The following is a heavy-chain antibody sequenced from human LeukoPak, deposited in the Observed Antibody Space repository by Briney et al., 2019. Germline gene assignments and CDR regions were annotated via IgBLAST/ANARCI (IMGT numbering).Heavy chain of an antibody. CDR2: ISWNSGSI. CDR1: GFTFDDYA. V-gene: IGHV3-9*01. D-gene: IGHD5-12*01. Sequence: PGGSLRLSCAASGFTFDDYAMHWVRQAPGKGLERVSGISWNSGSIGYADSVKGRFTISRDNAKNSLYLQMNSLRAEDTALYYCAKDFGYSGYGGDNWFDPWGQGTLVTVSS. CDR3: AKDFGYSGYGGDNWFDP. J-gene: IGHJ5*02.